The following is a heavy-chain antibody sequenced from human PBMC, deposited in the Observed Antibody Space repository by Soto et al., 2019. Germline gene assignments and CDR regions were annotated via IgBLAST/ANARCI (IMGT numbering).Heavy chain of an antibody. J-gene: IGHJ5*02. Sequence: QGQLVESGGGVVQPGMSKRLSCEGSGFTFRRHGMHWVRQSPGKGLEWLAIIWYDGSEQYYADSVKGRFTISRDNSKNMLYLQLNTLTVEDTAVYYCARWSNHKVVDPWGQGTMVTVS. CDR1: GFTFRRHG. D-gene: IGHD2-8*02. CDR3: ARWSNHKVVDP. V-gene: IGHV3-33*03. CDR2: IWYDGSEQ.